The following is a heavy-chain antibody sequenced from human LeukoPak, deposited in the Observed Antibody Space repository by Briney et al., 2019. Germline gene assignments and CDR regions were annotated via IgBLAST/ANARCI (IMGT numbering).Heavy chain of an antibody. J-gene: IGHJ4*02. CDR3: AKESHDSSGYYHYFDY. CDR1: RFTFKSHG. Sequence: PGETLRFSCAAYRFTFKSHGLDWVRHAPGNGLVWVALISYDGSKKYYADSVKGRFPISRDNSKNTLYLQMNSLRAEDTAVYYCAKESHDSSGYYHYFDYWGQGALVTVSS. D-gene: IGHD3-22*01. CDR2: ISYDGSKK. V-gene: IGHV3-30*18.